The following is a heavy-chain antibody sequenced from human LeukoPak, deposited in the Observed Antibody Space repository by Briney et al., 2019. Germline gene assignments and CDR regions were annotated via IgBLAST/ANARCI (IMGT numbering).Heavy chain of an antibody. CDR2: IYTSGST. J-gene: IGHJ4*02. CDR1: GGSISSYY. D-gene: IGHD3-10*01. CDR3: ARSSPRWFGESPPKIPFDY. V-gene: IGHV4-4*07. Sequence: SETLSLTCTDSGGSISSYYWSWIRQPAGKGLEWIGRIYTSGSTNYNPSLKSRVAMSVDTSKNQFSLKLSSVTAADTAVYYCARSSPRWFGESPPKIPFDYWGQGTLVTVSS.